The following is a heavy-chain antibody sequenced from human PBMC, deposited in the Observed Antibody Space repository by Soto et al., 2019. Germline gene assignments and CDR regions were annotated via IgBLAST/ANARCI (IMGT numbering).Heavy chain of an antibody. J-gene: IGHJ4*02. Sequence: PVGSLRLSCAASGFTFSNAWMSWVRQAPGKGLEWVGRIKSKTDGGTTDYAAPVKGRFTISRDDSKNTLYLQMNSLKTEDTAVYYGTTDLRSSSSLGDYWGQGTLVTVSS. CDR1: GFTFSNAW. CDR2: IKSKTDGGTT. V-gene: IGHV3-15*01. D-gene: IGHD6-6*01. CDR3: TTDLRSSSSLGDY.